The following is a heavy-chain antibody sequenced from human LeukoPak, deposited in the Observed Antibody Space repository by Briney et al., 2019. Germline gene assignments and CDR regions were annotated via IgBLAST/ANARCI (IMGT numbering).Heavy chain of an antibody. Sequence: KPSETLSLTCAVYGGSFSGYYWSWIRQPPGKGLEWIGEMNHSGSTNYNPSLKSRVTISVDTSKNQFSLKLSSVTAADTAVYYCARGRVVAIYYFDYWGQGTLVTVSS. CDR1: GGSFSGYY. J-gene: IGHJ4*02. D-gene: IGHD5-12*01. V-gene: IGHV4-34*01. CDR2: MNHSGST. CDR3: ARGRVVAIYYFDY.